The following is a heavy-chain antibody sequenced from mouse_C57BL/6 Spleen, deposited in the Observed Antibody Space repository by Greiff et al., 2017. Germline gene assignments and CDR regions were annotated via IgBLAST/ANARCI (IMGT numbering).Heavy chain of an antibody. V-gene: IGHV1-82*01. CDR3: ARGNYYGSSYWYFDV. D-gene: IGHD1-1*01. CDR1: GYAFSSSW. CDR2: IYPGDGDT. J-gene: IGHJ1*03. Sequence: QVQLQQSGPELVKPGASVKISCKASGYAFSSSWMNWVKQRPGKGLEWIGRIYPGDGDTNYNGKFKGKATLTADKSSSTAYMQLSSLTSADSAVYFCARGNYYGSSYWYFDVWGTGTTVTVSS.